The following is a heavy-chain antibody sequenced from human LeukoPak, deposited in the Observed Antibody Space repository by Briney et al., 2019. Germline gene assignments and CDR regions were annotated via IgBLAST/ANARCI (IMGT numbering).Heavy chain of an antibody. J-gene: IGHJ4*02. CDR2: IYYSGST. V-gene: IGHV4-59*08. CDR3: ARHSTDYVWGSYGDY. D-gene: IGHD3-16*01. Sequence: SETLSLTCTVSGGSISSYYWSWIRQPPGKGLEWIGYIYYSGSTNYNPSLKSRVTISVDTSKNQFSLKLSSVTAADTAVYYCARHSTDYVWGSYGDYWGQGTLVTVSS. CDR1: GGSISSYY.